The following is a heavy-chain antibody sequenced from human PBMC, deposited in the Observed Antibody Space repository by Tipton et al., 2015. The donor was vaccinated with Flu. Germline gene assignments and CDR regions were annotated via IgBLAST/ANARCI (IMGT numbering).Heavy chain of an antibody. CDR1: GGSISTYY. D-gene: IGHD3-16*02. V-gene: IGHV4-4*07. J-gene: IGHJ4*02. CDR2: IYSGGNT. Sequence: TLSLTCTVSGGSISTYYWSWIRQPAGKGLEWIGRIYSGGNTNYNPSLKSRVTMSVDTSKNQFSLKLSSVTVADTAVYYCARDYLLGDLSFFDNWGQGTLVTVSS. CDR3: ARDYLLGDLSFFDN.